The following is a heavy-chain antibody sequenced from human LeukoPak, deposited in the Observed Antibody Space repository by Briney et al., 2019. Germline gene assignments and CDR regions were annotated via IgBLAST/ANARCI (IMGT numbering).Heavy chain of an antibody. D-gene: IGHD3-22*01. J-gene: IGHJ4*02. CDR2: LYTSGTT. Sequence: SQTLSLTCPVSGGSVTDYHGIWVRQPAGRGLEWLVRLYTSGTTNYNPSLKSRFSMSVETSKKRFSLKLSSVKPTDPAIIHCASDYFDRTGYYGFIYWGQGSLVTISS. CDR3: ASDYFDRTGYYGFIY. V-gene: IGHV4-4*07. CDR1: GGSVTDYH.